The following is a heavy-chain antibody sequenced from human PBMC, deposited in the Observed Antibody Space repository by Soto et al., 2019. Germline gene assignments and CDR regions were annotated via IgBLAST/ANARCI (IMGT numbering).Heavy chain of an antibody. CDR1: GGSISSYY. V-gene: IGHV4-59*08. J-gene: IGHJ4*02. Sequence: QVQLQESGPGLVKPSETLSLTCTVSGGSISSYYWSWIRQPPGKGLEWIGYIYYSGSTNYNPSHKRRITISVDTSNTRSSLKLSSVTAADTAVDYCARRDGRAFDYWGQGTLVTVSS. CDR2: IYYSGST. CDR3: ARRDGRAFDY.